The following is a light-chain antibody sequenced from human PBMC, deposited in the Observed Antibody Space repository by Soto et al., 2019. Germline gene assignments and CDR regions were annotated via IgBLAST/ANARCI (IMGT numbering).Light chain of an antibody. J-gene: IGLJ2*01. CDR2: EVS. V-gene: IGLV2-8*01. Sequence: QSALTQPPSASGSPGQSVTISCTGTSSDVGGYNYVSWYQQYPGKAPKVIIYEVSKRPSGVPDRFSGSKSGNTASLTVSGLQAEDEADYYCSSYAGRNNFVVFGGGTQLTVL. CDR1: SSDVGGYNY. CDR3: SSYAGRNNFVV.